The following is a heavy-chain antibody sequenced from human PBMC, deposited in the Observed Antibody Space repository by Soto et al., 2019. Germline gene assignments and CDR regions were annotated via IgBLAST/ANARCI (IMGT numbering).Heavy chain of an antibody. Sequence: SVKVSCKASGGTFSSYTISWVRQAPGQGLEWMGRIIPILGIANYAQKFQGRVTITADKSTSTAYMDLSSLRSEDTAVYYCAKDPGGRYCFNSTCNYYYGMDVWGQGTTVTVSS. D-gene: IGHD2-15*01. J-gene: IGHJ6*02. V-gene: IGHV1-69*04. CDR3: AKDPGGRYCFNSTCNYYYGMDV. CDR2: IIPILGIA. CDR1: GGTFSSYT.